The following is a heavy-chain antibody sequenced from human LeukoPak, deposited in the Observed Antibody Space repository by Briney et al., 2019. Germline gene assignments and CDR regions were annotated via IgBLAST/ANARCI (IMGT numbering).Heavy chain of an antibody. CDR3: ARRQGSYFDTSGYYYG. J-gene: IGHJ4*02. V-gene: IGHV3-7*01. Sequence: GGSLRLSCAASGFTFSSYWMSWVRQAPGKGLEWVANIKQDGSEKYHVDSVKGRFTISRDNAKNSLYLQMNSLRAEDTAVYYCARRQGSYFDTSGYYYGWGQGTLVTVSS. CDR1: GFTFSSYW. D-gene: IGHD3-22*01. CDR2: IKQDGSEK.